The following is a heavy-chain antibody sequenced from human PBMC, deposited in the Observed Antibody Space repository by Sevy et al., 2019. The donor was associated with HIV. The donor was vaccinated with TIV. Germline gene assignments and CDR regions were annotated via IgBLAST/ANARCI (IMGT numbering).Heavy chain of an antibody. CDR3: AKGRGGVASLGHFYMDV. J-gene: IGHJ6*03. Sequence: QLGGSLRLSCTVSGVTLHTFGLAWVRQAPGKGLEWVSSISGSGGQTYYTDSVKGRFTISRDNSKNMLYLQMNTLRADDTAVYYCAKGRGGVASLGHFYMDVWGKGTTVTVSS. CDR2: ISGSGGQT. CDR1: GVTLHTFG. D-gene: IGHD3-10*01. V-gene: IGHV3-23*01.